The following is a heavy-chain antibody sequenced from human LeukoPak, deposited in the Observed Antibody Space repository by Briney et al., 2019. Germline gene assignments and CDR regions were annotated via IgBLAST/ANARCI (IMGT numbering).Heavy chain of an antibody. J-gene: IGHJ4*02. CDR2: IKQGGGET. Sequence: PGGSLRLSCVASGFTFNRHWMNWVRQAPGKGLEWVANIKQGGGETNYVDSVKGRSTISRDDAKNSLYLQLNSLRVEDTAIYYRVRGPNYGARTDYLDYWGQGALVTVSS. CDR1: GFTFNRHW. CDR3: VRGPNYGARTDYLDY. V-gene: IGHV3-7*03. D-gene: IGHD4-17*01.